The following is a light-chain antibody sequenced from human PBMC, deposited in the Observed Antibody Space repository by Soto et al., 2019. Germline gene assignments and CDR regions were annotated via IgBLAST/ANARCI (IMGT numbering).Light chain of an antibody. CDR2: KAS. V-gene: IGKV1-5*03. Sequence: DIQMTQSPSTLSASVGDRVTITCRASQSISSWLAWYQQKPGIAPQLLIYKASTLESGVPSRFSGSGSATEFTLTISSLQPDDFATYYCQQYSSSPVTFGGGTKVEIK. J-gene: IGKJ4*01. CDR3: QQYSSSPVT. CDR1: QSISSW.